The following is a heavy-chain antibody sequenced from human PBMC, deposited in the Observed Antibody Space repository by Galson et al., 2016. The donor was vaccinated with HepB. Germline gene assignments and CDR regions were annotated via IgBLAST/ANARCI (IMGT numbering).Heavy chain of an antibody. CDR2: ISYDRSNK. Sequence: SLRLSCAASGFTFSSYGMHWVRQAPGKGLEWVAVISYDRSNKYYADSVKGRFTISRDNSKNTLYLQMNSLRDEDTAVYYCATQYCSGGSCYSAAPGYWYFDLWGRGTLVTVSS. D-gene: IGHD2-15*01. J-gene: IGHJ2*01. CDR1: GFTFSSYG. V-gene: IGHV3-30*03. CDR3: ATQYCSGGSCYSAAPGYWYFDL.